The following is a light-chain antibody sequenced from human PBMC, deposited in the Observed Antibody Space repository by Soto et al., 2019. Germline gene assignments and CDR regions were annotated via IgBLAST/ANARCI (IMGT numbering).Light chain of an antibody. Sequence: QSVLTQPPSASGSPGQSVTISCTGTSSDVRGYNYVSWYQQHPGKAPKLMIYEVSKRPSGVPDRFSGSKSGNTASLTVSGLQAEDEADYYCTSYAGSNHVVFGGGTKLTVL. J-gene: IGLJ2*01. CDR1: SSDVRGYNY. CDR2: EVS. CDR3: TSYAGSNHVV. V-gene: IGLV2-8*01.